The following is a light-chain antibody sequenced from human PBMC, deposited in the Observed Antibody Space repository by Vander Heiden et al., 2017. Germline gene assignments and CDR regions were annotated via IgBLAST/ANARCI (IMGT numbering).Light chain of an antibody. Sequence: SSGLTQDPAVSVALRQTVRTTCQGDSLRIYYASWYQQKAGQAPVLVIYGKNNRPSGIPDRFSGSSSGNTASLTITGAQAEDEADYYCNTRDSSGNLGVFGGGTKLTVL. J-gene: IGLJ2*01. CDR1: SLRIYY. CDR3: NTRDSSGNLGV. V-gene: IGLV3-19*01. CDR2: GKN.